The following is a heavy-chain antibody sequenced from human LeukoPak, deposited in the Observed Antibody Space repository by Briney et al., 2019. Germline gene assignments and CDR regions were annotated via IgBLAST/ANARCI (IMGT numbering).Heavy chain of an antibody. Sequence: QTGTSLRLSCAASGFTFSKYGMHWVRQAPGKGLEWVAVISYDGGEQHYGDSVKGRFSISRDDSKSTIYLQMNSLTVEDTALYYCAKPRTFYDILTVSFQQWGQGTWVSVSS. J-gene: IGHJ1*01. CDR1: GFTFSKYG. CDR2: ISYDGGEQ. CDR3: AKPRTFYDILTVSFQQ. D-gene: IGHD3-9*01. V-gene: IGHV3-30*18.